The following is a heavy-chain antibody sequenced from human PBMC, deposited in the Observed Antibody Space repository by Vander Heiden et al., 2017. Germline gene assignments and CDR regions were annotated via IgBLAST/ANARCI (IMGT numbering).Heavy chain of an antibody. D-gene: IGHD7-27*01. CDR1: GFTFRSYW. Sequence: EVQLVESGGGLVQPGGSLRLSCAASGFTFRSYWRQWVRQAPGNGLGWVSHIKSDGIGTSYADSVKGRITISRDNAKNTLYLQMNSLRAEDTAVYYCARARSLGGMDVWGQGTTVTVSS. CDR2: IKSDGIGT. CDR3: ARARSLGGMDV. J-gene: IGHJ6*02. V-gene: IGHV3-74*01.